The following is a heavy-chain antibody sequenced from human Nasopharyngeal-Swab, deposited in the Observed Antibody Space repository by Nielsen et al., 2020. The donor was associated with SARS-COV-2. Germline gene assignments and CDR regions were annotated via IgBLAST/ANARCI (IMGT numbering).Heavy chain of an antibody. CDR2: IYYSGST. D-gene: IGHD3-10*01. Sequence: RQAPGKGLEWIGSIYYSGSTYYNPSLKSRVTISVDTSKNQFSLKLSSATAADTAVYYCASGEENNWFDPWGQGTLVTVSS. V-gene: IGHV4-39*07. CDR3: ASGEENNWFDP. J-gene: IGHJ5*02.